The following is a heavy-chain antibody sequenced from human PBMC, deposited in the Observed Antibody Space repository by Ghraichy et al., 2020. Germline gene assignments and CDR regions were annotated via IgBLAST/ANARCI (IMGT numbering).Heavy chain of an antibody. CDR2: INSDGSST. CDR3: AREITNGVYHYYYYGMDV. Sequence: GGSLRLSCAASGFTFSSYWMHWVRQAPGKGLVWVSRINSDGSSTSYADSVKGRFTISRDNAKNTLYLQMNSLRAEDTAVYYCAREITNGVYHYYYYGMDVWGQGTTVTVSS. J-gene: IGHJ6*02. D-gene: IGHD2-8*01. CDR1: GFTFSSYW. V-gene: IGHV3-74*01.